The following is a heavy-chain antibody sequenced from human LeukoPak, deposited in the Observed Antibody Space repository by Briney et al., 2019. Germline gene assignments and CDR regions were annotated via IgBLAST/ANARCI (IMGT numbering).Heavy chain of an antibody. CDR1: GGTFSTYA. D-gene: IGHD2-21*01. Sequence: SVRVSCKASGGTFSTYAVSWVRQAPGQGLEWIGGIVPVFGTRNYAQRFQDRVTIAADKFTNTAYMSLTSLRSEDTAIYFCARARNEKAGPTGLFHYYALDVWGQGTSDTVSS. V-gene: IGHV1-69*06. CDR2: IVPVFGTR. J-gene: IGHJ6*02. CDR3: ARARNEKAGPTGLFHYYALDV.